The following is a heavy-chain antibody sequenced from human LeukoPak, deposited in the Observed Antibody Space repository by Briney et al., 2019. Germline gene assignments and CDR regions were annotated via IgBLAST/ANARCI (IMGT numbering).Heavy chain of an antibody. CDR2: IYHSGST. Sequence: SETLSLTCTVSGYSISSGHYWGWIRQPPGKGLEWIGSIYHSGSTYYSPSLKSRVTISVDTSKNQFSLKLNSVTAADTAVYYCARDLAYYASGSYCGWFDPWGQGTLVTVSS. J-gene: IGHJ5*02. V-gene: IGHV4-38-2*02. CDR1: GYSISSGHY. D-gene: IGHD3-10*01. CDR3: ARDLAYYASGSYCGWFDP.